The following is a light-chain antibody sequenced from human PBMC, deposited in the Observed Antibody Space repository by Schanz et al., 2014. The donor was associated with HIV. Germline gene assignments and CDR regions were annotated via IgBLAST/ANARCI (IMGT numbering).Light chain of an antibody. Sequence: QSALTQPPSASGSPGQSVNISCTGTSSDVGGYYYVSWYQQHPGKAPKLMIYDVSNRPSGVPDRFSGSKSGNTASLTVSGLQAEDEADYYCGSYAGINKGVVFGGGTKLTVL. V-gene: IGLV2-8*01. CDR3: GSYAGINKGVV. CDR1: SSDVGGYYY. CDR2: DVS. J-gene: IGLJ2*01.